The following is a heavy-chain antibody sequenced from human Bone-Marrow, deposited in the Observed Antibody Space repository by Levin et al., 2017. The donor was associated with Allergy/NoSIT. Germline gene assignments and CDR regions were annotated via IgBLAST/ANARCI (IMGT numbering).Heavy chain of an antibody. Sequence: GESLKISCVGSGFSFGHFVLTWVRQAPGKGLEWVSGINESGDRTYYANSVRGRFTISRDNSKNTVYLQMNSLRAEDTGVYYCAKEHRGSGGLYIYKWLVDYWGQGTLVTVSS. V-gene: IGHV3-23*01. J-gene: IGHJ4*02. D-gene: IGHD3-10*01. CDR3: AKEHRGSGGLYIYKWLVDY. CDR1: GFSFGHFV. CDR2: INESGDRT.